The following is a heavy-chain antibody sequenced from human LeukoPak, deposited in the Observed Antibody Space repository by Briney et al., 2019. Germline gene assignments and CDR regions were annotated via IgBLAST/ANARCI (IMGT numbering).Heavy chain of an antibody. J-gene: IGHJ4*02. Sequence: GASVKVSCKASDYIFTDYGISWVRQAPGQGLEWMGWISAYNGNTNYAQKLQGRVTMTTDTSTSTAYMELRSLRSDDTAVYYCARRIVGAIYYFDYWGQGTLVTVSS. D-gene: IGHD1-26*01. CDR2: ISAYNGNT. V-gene: IGHV1-18*01. CDR3: ARRIVGAIYYFDY. CDR1: DYIFTDYG.